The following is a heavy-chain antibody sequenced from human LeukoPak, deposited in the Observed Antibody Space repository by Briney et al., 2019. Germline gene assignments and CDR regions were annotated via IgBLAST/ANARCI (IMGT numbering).Heavy chain of an antibody. CDR3: ARLQQWLQEHYYFDC. V-gene: IGHV4-34*01. Sequence: PSETLSLTCAVYGGSFSGYYWSWIRQPPGKGLGWIGEINHSGSTNYNPSLKSRVTISVDTSKNQFSLKLSSVTAADTAVYYCARLQQWLQEHYYFDCWGQGTLVTVSS. D-gene: IGHD6-19*01. J-gene: IGHJ4*02. CDR2: INHSGST. CDR1: GGSFSGYY.